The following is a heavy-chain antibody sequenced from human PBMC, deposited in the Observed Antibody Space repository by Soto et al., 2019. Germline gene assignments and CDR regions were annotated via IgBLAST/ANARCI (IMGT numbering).Heavy chain of an antibody. J-gene: IGHJ5*02. Sequence: SETLSLTCTVSGGSISSSSYYWGWIRQPPGKGLEWIGSIYYSGSTYYNPSLKSRVTISVDTSKNQFSLKLSSVTAADTAVYYCARDRYYYDSSGYYGSYWFDPWGQGTLVTVSS. D-gene: IGHD3-22*01. CDR2: IYYSGST. V-gene: IGHV4-39*07. CDR3: ARDRYYYDSSGYYGSYWFDP. CDR1: GGSISSSSYY.